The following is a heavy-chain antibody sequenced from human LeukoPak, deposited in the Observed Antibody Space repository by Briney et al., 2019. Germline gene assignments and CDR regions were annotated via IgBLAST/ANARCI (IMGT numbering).Heavy chain of an antibody. CDR1: GFTFSSCE. CDR2: LSSSGSTI. J-gene: IGHJ3*02. V-gene: IGHV3-48*03. CDR3: ARARLTDYVWGRRTFDI. D-gene: IGHD3-16*01. Sequence: GGSLRLSCEVSGFTFSSCEMNWVRQAPGKGLEWVSYLSSSGSTIYYADSVKGRFTISRDNAKKSLYLQMNSLRAEDTAVYYCARARLTDYVWGRRTFDIWGQGTMVTISS.